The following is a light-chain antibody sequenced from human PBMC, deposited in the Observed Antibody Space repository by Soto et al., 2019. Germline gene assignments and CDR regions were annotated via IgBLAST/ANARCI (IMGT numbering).Light chain of an antibody. V-gene: IGLV2-14*01. CDR1: SSDVGGYNY. Sequence: QSALTQPASVSGSPGQSITISCTGTSSDVGGYNYVSWYQQHPGKAPKLMIYDVSNRPSGVSTRFSGSKSGNTASLNISGLQAEDEDDYYCSSYTSSSPVFGGGTKLTVL. CDR2: DVS. CDR3: SSYTSSSPV. J-gene: IGLJ2*01.